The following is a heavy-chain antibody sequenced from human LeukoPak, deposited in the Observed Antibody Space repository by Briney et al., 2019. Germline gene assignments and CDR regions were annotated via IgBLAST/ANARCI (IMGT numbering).Heavy chain of an antibody. CDR1: GFTFSSYA. Sequence: GGSLRLSCAASGFTFSSYAMSWVRQAPGRGLEWVALIPYDGSNKYYADSVKGRFTISRDNSKNTLYLHMNSLRAEDTAVYYCAMSAYRSGWSLGYWGQGTLVTVSS. J-gene: IGHJ4*02. V-gene: IGHV3-30*04. CDR3: AMSAYRSGWSLGY. D-gene: IGHD6-19*01. CDR2: IPYDGSNK.